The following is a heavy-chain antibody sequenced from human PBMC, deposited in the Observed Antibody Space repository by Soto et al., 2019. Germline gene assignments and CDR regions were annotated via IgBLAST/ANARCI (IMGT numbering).Heavy chain of an antibody. Sequence: GGSLRLSCAASGFTFSSYWMHWVRQAPGKGLVWVSRINSDGSSTSYADSVKGRFTISRDNAKNTLYLQMNSLRAEDTAVYYCARGTMTTVVTPRSLPTPQIIYYYGMDVWGQGTTVTVSS. CDR3: ARGTMTTVVTPRSLPTPQIIYYYGMDV. CDR1: GFTFSSYW. V-gene: IGHV3-74*01. CDR2: INSDGSST. J-gene: IGHJ6*02. D-gene: IGHD4-17*01.